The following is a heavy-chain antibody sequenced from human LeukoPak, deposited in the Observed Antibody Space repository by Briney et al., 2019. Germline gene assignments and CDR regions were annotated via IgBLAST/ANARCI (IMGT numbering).Heavy chain of an antibody. D-gene: IGHD3-10*01. CDR2: IDHSGST. Sequence: SETLSLTCAVYGGSFSGYYWSWIRQPPGKGLEWIGEIDHSGSTNYNPSLKSRVTISVDTSKNQFSLKLSSVTAADTAVYYCASSFGARRYYYYHGMDVWGQGTTVTVSS. V-gene: IGHV4-34*01. CDR3: ASSFGARRYYYYHGMDV. CDR1: GGSFSGYY. J-gene: IGHJ6*02.